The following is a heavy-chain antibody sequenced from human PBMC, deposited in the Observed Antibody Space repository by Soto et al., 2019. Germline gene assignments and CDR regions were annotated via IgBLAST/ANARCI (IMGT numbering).Heavy chain of an antibody. CDR3: TRQDTAMVILFDY. V-gene: IGHV3-15*01. CDR1: GSNFSNTS. CDR2: IKSKTDGGTP. Sequence: GVSQRHSCAAAGSNFSNTSMALDHKALGKGLEWVGRIKSKTDGGTPDYAAPVKGRFTFSRDDSENTLYLQMNSLKTEDTAVYYCTRQDTAMVILFDYWGQGTLVT. D-gene: IGHD5-18*01. J-gene: IGHJ4*02.